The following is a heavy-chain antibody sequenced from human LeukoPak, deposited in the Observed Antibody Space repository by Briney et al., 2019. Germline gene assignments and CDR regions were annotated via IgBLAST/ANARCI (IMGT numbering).Heavy chain of an antibody. CDR2: INHSGST. CDR1: GGSFSGYY. D-gene: IGHD4-17*01. Sequence: SETLSLTCAVYGGSFSGYYWSWIRQPPGKGLEWIGEINHSGSTNYNPSLKSRITISVDTSKNQFSLKLSSVTAADTAVYYCARGGYGDYLLYYYYGMDVWGQGTTVTASS. V-gene: IGHV4-34*01. J-gene: IGHJ6*02. CDR3: ARGGYGDYLLYYYYGMDV.